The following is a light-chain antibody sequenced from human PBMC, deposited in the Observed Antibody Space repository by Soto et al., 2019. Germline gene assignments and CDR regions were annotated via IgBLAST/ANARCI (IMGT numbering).Light chain of an antibody. CDR3: QQYNNYLTWS. CDR2: NAD. V-gene: IGKV1-5*01. J-gene: IGKJ1*01. Sequence: DIQMTQSPSTLSASVGDRVTMTCRASQSISRWLAWFQQKPGKAPRMLIFNADTLERGVPSRFSGSGYGTEFTHTISSLQPDDFATYYCQQYNNYLTWSFGQGTKVDIK. CDR1: QSISRW.